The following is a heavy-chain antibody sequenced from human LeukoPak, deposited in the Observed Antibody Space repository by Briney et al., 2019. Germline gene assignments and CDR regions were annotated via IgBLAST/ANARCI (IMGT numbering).Heavy chain of an antibody. Sequence: SQTLSLTCTVSGGSISSGDYYWSWIRQPPGKGLEWIGYIYYSGGIYSNPSLKSRVTMSVDTSKNQFSLKLSSVTAADTAVYYCARDRGGYGAQQDYWGQGTLVTDSS. CDR1: GGSISSGDYY. D-gene: IGHD3-16*01. V-gene: IGHV4-30-4*08. CDR3: ARDRGGYGAQQDY. J-gene: IGHJ4*02. CDR2: IYYSGGI.